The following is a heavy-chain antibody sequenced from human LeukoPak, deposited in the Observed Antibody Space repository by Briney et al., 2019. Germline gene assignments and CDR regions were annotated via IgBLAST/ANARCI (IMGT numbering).Heavy chain of an antibody. V-gene: IGHV3-21*01. D-gene: IGHD2-21*02. CDR2: ISTSSSYM. Sequence: GGSLRLSCAASGFTFSSYSMNWVRQAPGKGLEWVSSISTSSSYMYYADSVKGRFTISRDNAKNSLYLQMNSLRAEDTAVYYCASACGGDCYLSDYWGQGTLVTVSS. CDR1: GFTFSSYS. J-gene: IGHJ4*02. CDR3: ASACGGDCYLSDY.